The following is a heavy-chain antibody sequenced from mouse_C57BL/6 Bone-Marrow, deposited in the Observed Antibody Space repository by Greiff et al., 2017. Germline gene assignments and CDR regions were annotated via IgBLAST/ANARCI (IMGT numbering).Heavy chain of an antibody. Sequence: EVKVVESGGGLVKPGGSLKLSCAASGFTFSDYGMHWVRQAPEKGLEWVAYISSGSSTIYYADTVKGRFTISRDNAKNTLFLQMTSLRSEDTAMYYCARPQGWLLRAMDYWGQGTSVTVSS. D-gene: IGHD2-3*01. CDR1: GFTFSDYG. V-gene: IGHV5-17*01. J-gene: IGHJ4*01. CDR3: ARPQGWLLRAMDY. CDR2: ISSGSSTI.